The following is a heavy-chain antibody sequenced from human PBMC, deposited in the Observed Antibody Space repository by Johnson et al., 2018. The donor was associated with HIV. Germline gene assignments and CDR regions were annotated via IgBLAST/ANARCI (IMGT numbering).Heavy chain of an antibody. CDR3: AKEDPWRRAFDI. Sequence: QVQLVESGGGVVQPGRSLRVSCAASGFTFSSYGMHWVRQAPGKGLEWVAVTSNDGSNKYYADSVKGRFTIYRDNFKNTLYLQMNGLRREDTAVYYCAKEDPWRRAFDIWGQGTVVTVSS. CDR2: TSNDGSNK. D-gene: IGHD1-1*01. V-gene: IGHV3-30*18. J-gene: IGHJ3*02. CDR1: GFTFSSYG.